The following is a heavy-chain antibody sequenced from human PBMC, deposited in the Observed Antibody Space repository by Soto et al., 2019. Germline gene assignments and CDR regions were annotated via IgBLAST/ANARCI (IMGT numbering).Heavy chain of an antibody. D-gene: IGHD3-10*01. J-gene: IGHJ5*02. Sequence: QVQLVESGGGVVQPGRSLRLSCAASGFTFSSYGMHWVRQAPGKGLEWVAVISYDGSNKYYADSVKGRFTITRDNSKNTLYLQMNSLRAEDTAVYYGAKDHRLLWFGELFSWCDHWGQGPLVTVSS. CDR3: AKDHRLLWFGELFSWCDH. CDR2: ISYDGSNK. CDR1: GFTFSSYG. V-gene: IGHV3-30*18.